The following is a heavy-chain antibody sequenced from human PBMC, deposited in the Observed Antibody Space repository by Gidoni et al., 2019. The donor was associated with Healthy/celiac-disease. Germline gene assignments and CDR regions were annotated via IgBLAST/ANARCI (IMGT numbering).Heavy chain of an antibody. V-gene: IGHV5-51*01. CDR3: ARRGQERSSWYDLYHYGMDV. J-gene: IGHJ6*02. CDR2: IDPGDSDT. CDR1: GYSFTSYW. D-gene: IGHD6-13*01. Sequence: EVQLVQSGAEVKKPGESLKISCKGSGYSFTSYWIGWVRQMPGKGLEWMGIIDPGDSDTRYSPSFQGQVTISADKSISTAYLQWSSLKASDTAMYYCARRGQERSSWYDLYHYGMDVWGQGTTVTVSS.